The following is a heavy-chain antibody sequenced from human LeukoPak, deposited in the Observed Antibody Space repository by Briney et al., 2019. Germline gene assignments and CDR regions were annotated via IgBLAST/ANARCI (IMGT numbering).Heavy chain of an antibody. D-gene: IGHD4-17*01. CDR2: ISGSGGST. CDR3: AKTFVYGDYFFDY. CDR1: GFTFSSSA. V-gene: IGHV3-23*01. J-gene: IGHJ4*02. Sequence: GGSLRLSCAASGFTFSSSAMSWVRQAPGKGLEWVSAISGSGGSTYYADSVKGRFTTSRDNSKNTLYLQMNSLRAEDTAVYYCAKTFVYGDYFFDYWGQGTLVTVSS.